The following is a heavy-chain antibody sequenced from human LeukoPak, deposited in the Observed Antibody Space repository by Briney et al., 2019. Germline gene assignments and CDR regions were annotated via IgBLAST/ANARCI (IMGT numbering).Heavy chain of an antibody. Sequence: GASVNVSCKASGYTFTGYYMHWVRQAPGQGLEWMGRINPNSGGTNYAQKFQGRVTMTRDTSISTAYMELSRLRSDDTAVYYCARENGSSGRGFDYWGQGTLVTVSS. CDR3: ARENGSSGRGFDY. J-gene: IGHJ4*02. CDR1: GYTFTGYY. V-gene: IGHV1-2*06. D-gene: IGHD3-10*01. CDR2: INPNSGGT.